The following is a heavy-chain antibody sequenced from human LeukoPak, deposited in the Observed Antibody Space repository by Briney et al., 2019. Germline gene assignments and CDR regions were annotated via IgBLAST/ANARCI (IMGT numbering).Heavy chain of an antibody. V-gene: IGHV3-74*01. Sequence: GGSLRLSCATSGLTFRTTWMHWVRQAPGKGLMWVSRMNGEGTTIDYADSVKGRLTVSRDYAKNTLFLQMNNLRTEDTALYFCATARNFRFEYWGQGSLVIVSA. CDR1: GLTFRTTW. CDR2: MNGEGTTI. CDR3: ATARNFRFEY. D-gene: IGHD1-7*01. J-gene: IGHJ4*02.